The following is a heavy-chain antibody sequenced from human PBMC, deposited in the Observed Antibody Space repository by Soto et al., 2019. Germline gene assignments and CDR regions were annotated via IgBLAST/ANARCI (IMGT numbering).Heavy chain of an antibody. D-gene: IGHD1-26*01. Sequence: EGQLVESGGGLVQPGGSLNLPGEALEVGSINYKRHGTRQAQGKGLVWVSLIKTDGRSTTYADSVKGRFTISRDNAKNTVYLQMNTLRFEDTAVYYCATGGGTYYDYWGQGTLVTVSS. J-gene: IGHJ4*02. CDR3: ATGGGTYYDY. V-gene: IGHV3-74*03. CDR1: EVGSINYK. CDR2: IKTDGRST.